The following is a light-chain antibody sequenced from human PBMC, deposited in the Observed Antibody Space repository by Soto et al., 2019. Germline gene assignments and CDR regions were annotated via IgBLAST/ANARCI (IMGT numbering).Light chain of an antibody. Sequence: QSALTQPASVSGSPGQSITISCTGTSSDIGTYNLVSWFQQHPGKAPKLIIYEGSKRPSGVSNRFSGSKSGNTASLTISGLQAEDEADYYCCSYESTNTLVLGGGTQLTVL. J-gene: IGLJ2*01. CDR3: CSYESTNTLV. V-gene: IGLV2-23*01. CDR1: SSDIGTYNL. CDR2: EGS.